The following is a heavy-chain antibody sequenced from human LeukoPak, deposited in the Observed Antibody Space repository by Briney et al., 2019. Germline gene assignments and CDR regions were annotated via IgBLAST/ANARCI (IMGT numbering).Heavy chain of an antibody. J-gene: IGHJ4*02. D-gene: IGHD3-22*01. CDR2: ISYDGSNK. V-gene: IGHV3-30*18. CDR1: GFTFSSYG. CDR3: AKVVEEYYYDSSGFNY. Sequence: GRSLRLSCAASGFTFSSYGMHWVRQAPGKGLEWVAVISYDGSNKYYADSVKGRFTISRDNSKNTLYLQMNSLRAEDPAVYYCAKVVEEYYYDSSGFNYWGQGTLVTVSS.